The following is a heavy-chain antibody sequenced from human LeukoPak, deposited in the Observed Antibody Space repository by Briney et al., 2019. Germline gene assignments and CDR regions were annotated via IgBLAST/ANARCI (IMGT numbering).Heavy chain of an antibody. V-gene: IGHV4-59*01. D-gene: IGHD3-9*01. CDR1: GGSISSYY. J-gene: IGHJ4*02. Sequence: SETLSLTCTVSGGSISSYYWSWIRQPPGKGLEWLGYIYYSGSTNYNPSLKSRVTISVDTSKNQFSLKLSSVTAADTAVYYCARVNDILTGYSFDYWGQGTLVTVSS. CDR2: IYYSGST. CDR3: ARVNDILTGYSFDY.